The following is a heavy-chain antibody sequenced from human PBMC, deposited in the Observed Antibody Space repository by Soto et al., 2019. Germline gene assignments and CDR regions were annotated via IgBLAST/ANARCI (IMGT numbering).Heavy chain of an antibody. V-gene: IGHV3-23*01. CDR2: ISGSGEST. CDR3: AKDPAVQQHIIFEN. CDR1: GFTFSIYA. D-gene: IGHD6-13*01. J-gene: IGHJ4*02. Sequence: RLSCPASGFTFSIYAMSWVRQAPGKGLEWVSTISGSGESTYYADSVRGRFTISRDNSKSTLFLQMNSLRAEDTAVYYCAKDPAVQQHIIFENWGQGTPVNVSS.